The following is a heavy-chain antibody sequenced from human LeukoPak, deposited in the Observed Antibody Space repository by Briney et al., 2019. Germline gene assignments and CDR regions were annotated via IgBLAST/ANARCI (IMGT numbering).Heavy chain of an antibody. J-gene: IGHJ4*02. CDR1: GFAFSDYS. Sequence: GGSLRLSCAASGFAFSDYSMNWVRQAPGKGLEWVANTRGSGSGMGSGNYYAGSVKGRFTISRDNAKNSLYLHMNSLRAEDTAFYYCARDDNWGFDYWGQGALVTASS. CDR2: TRGSGSGM. D-gene: IGHD7-27*01. V-gene: IGHV3-21*05. CDR3: ARDDNWGFDY.